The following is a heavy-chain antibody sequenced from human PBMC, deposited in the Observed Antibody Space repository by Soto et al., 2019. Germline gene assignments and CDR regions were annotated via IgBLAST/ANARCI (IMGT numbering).Heavy chain of an antibody. CDR2: IIPMLGIA. D-gene: IGHD2-21*01. Sequence: QVPLVQSGAEVKQPGSSVKVSCKDSGGTFSTYSMIWVRQGPGQGLEWMGRIIPMLGIANYAQRFQDRVTITADKSTATAYMELSSLRSEDTALYYCTIGSWSGEVFDIWGQGTRVTVSS. J-gene: IGHJ3*02. CDR1: GGTFSTYS. V-gene: IGHV1-69*02. CDR3: TIGSWSGEVFDI.